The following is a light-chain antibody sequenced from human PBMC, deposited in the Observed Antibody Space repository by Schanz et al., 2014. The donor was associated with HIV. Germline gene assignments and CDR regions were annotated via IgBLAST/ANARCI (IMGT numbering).Light chain of an antibody. V-gene: IGLV1-40*01. CDR3: QSYDSSLSGYVV. J-gene: IGLJ2*01. Sequence: QSVLTQPPSVSGAPGQEVTISCTIGATYGVHWYQQLPGTAPKLLIYANTNRPSGVPDRFSGSRSGTSASLAITGLQAEDEADYYCQSYDSSLSGYVVFGGGTKLTVL. CDR1: IGATYG. CDR2: ANT.